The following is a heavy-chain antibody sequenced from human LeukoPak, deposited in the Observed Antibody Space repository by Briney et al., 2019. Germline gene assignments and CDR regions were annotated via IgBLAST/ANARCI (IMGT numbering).Heavy chain of an antibody. CDR1: GFTFDDYA. Sequence: GGSLRLSCAASGFTFDDYAMHWVRQAPGKGLEWVSGISWNSGSIGYADSVKGRFTISRDNAKNSLYLQMNSLRAEDTALYYCAKGVWLLWESPSFDYWGQGTLVTVSS. J-gene: IGHJ4*02. CDR2: ISWNSGSI. D-gene: IGHD3-3*01. CDR3: AKGVWLLWESPSFDY. V-gene: IGHV3-9*01.